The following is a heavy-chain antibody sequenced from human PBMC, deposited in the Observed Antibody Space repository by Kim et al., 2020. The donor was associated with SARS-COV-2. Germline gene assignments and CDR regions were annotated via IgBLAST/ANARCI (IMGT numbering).Heavy chain of an antibody. CDR3: ATNVRQLVLDY. CDR2: IWYDGSNK. Sequence: GGSLRLSCAASGFTFSSYGMHWVRQAPGKGLEWVAVIWYDGSNKYYADSVKGRFTISRDNSKNTLYLQMNSLRAEDTAVYYCATNVRQLVLDYWGQGTLVTVSS. J-gene: IGHJ4*02. D-gene: IGHD6-13*01. CDR1: GFTFSSYG. V-gene: IGHV3-33*01.